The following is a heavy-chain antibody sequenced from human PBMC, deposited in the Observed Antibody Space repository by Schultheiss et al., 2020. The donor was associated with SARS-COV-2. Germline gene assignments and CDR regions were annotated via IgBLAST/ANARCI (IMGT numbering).Heavy chain of an antibody. CDR1: GFTFSDYY. J-gene: IGHJ4*02. Sequence: GGSLRLSCAASGFTFSDYYMNWVRQAPGKGLEWVSSISSSSSYIYYADSVKGRFTISRDNAKNSLYLQMSSLRAEDTAVYYCVKAWGSSSPFDYWGQGTLVTVSS. D-gene: IGHD6-6*01. CDR2: ISSSSSYI. CDR3: VKAWGSSSPFDY. V-gene: IGHV3-21*01.